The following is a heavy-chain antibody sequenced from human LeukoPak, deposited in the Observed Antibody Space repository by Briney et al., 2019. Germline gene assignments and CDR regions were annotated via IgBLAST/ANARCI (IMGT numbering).Heavy chain of an antibody. CDR3: AKSWGVEYSSGFYIGVDY. J-gene: IGHJ4*02. CDR2: ITYDGTDK. Sequence: GGSLRLSCAASGFTFSDYYMFWIRQAPGKGLEWVAIITYDGTDKNYADSVKGRFTISRDNSKSTVYLQMNSLRAEDTAVFYCAKSWGVEYSSGFYIGVDYWGQGTLVTVSS. D-gene: IGHD3-22*01. CDR1: GFTFSDYY. V-gene: IGHV3-30*18.